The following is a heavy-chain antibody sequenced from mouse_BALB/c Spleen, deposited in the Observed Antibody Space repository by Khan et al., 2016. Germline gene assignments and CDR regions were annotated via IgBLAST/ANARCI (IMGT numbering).Heavy chain of an antibody. V-gene: IGHV1-87*01. CDR3: ASYYGSSYDYFDY. CDR1: GYTFTSYW. D-gene: IGHD1-1*01. J-gene: IGHJ2*01. CDR2: IYPGDGDT. Sequence: QVQLKQSGADLARPGASVKLSCKASGYTFTSYWMQWVKQRPGQGLEWIGAIYPGDGDTRYTQKFKGKATLTADKSSSTAYMQLSSLASEDSAVYYCASYYGSSYDYFDYWGQGTTLTVSS.